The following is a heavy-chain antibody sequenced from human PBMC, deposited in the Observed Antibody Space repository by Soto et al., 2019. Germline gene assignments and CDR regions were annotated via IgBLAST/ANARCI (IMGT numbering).Heavy chain of an antibody. V-gene: IGHV4-39*07. CDR1: GGSIRGSSYY. Sequence: PSETLSLTCTVSGGSIRGSSYYWGWIRQPPGEGLEWIGSIYHSGSTYYNPSLKSRVTISVETSKNQFSMKLRSVIVADTAVYNCARGGRSCSATTCSKRADVWGQG. CDR2: IYHSGST. J-gene: IGHJ6*02. D-gene: IGHD2-2*01. CDR3: ARGGRSCSATTCSKRADV.